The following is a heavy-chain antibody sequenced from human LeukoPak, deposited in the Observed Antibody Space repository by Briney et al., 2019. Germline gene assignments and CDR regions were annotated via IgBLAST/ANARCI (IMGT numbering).Heavy chain of an antibody. V-gene: IGHV4-34*01. J-gene: IGHJ3*02. D-gene: IGHD2-2*01. CDR1: GGSFSGYY. CDR3: ARGPPDCSSTSCYAFDAFDI. Sequence: SETLSLTCAVYGGSFSGYYWSWIRQPPGKGLEWIGEVNHSGSTNYNASLRSRVTISVDTSKNQFSLKLSSVTAADTAVYYCARGPPDCSSTSCYAFDAFDIWGQGTMVTVSS. CDR2: VNHSGST.